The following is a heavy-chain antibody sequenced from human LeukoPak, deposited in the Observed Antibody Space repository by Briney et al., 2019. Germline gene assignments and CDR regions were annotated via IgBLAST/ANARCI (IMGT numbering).Heavy chain of an antibody. D-gene: IGHD3-22*01. CDR1: GFTFSSYA. V-gene: IGHV3-21*06. CDR3: ARDSEYYDSSGYYYTWYGMDV. CDR2: ISSSSNYI. J-gene: IGHJ6*02. Sequence: GGSLRLSCAASGFTFSSYAMNWVRQAPGKGLEWVSSISSSSNYIYYADSVKGRFTISRDNAKNSLYLQMNSLRAEDTAVYYCARDSEYYDSSGYYYTWYGMDVWGQGTTVTVSS.